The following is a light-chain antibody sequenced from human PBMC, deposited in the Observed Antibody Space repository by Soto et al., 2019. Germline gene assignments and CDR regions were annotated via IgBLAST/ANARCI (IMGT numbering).Light chain of an antibody. V-gene: IGKV1-9*01. CDR2: AAS. Sequence: IQLTQSPSSLSASVGDRVTITCRASQGISSYLAWYQQKPGNAPELLIYAASTLQSGVPSRFSGSGSGTDFTLTISCLQPGDLATYYCQQLNTYPITFGQGTRLKIK. CDR1: QGISSY. CDR3: QQLNTYPIT. J-gene: IGKJ5*01.